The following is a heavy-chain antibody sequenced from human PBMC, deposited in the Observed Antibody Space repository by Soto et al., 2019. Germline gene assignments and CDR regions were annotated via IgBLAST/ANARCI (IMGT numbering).Heavy chain of an antibody. CDR3: ARDTLYDSSGYYLREPLDY. Sequence: PGGSLRLSCAASGCTFSDYYMSWIRQAPGKGLEWVSYISSSGSTIYYADSVKGRFTISRDNAKNSLYLQMNSLRAEDTAVYYCARDTLYDSSGYYLREPLDYWGQGTLVTVSS. CDR2: ISSSGSTI. J-gene: IGHJ4*02. D-gene: IGHD3-22*01. CDR1: GCTFSDYY. V-gene: IGHV3-11*01.